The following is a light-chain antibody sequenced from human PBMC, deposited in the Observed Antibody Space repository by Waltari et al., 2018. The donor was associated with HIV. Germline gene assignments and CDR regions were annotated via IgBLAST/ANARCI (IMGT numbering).Light chain of an antibody. J-gene: IGLJ3*02. CDR3: GTWDSSLGAGV. CDR1: TSNIGSTY. V-gene: IGLV1-51*02. CDR2: EDF. Sequence: SVLTQPPSVSAAPGQTITISCSGSTSNIGSTYFAWYQQFPGRAPKFLIDEDFRRPSGIPDRFSGSKSGTSATLDITGLQTGDEADYYCGTWDSSLGAGVFGGGTKVTV.